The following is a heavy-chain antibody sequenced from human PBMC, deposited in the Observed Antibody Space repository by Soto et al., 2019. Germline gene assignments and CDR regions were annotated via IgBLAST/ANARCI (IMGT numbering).Heavy chain of an antibody. Sequence: EVQLLESGGGLVQPGGSLRLSCAASGFTFNTNAMSWVRQAPGKGLEWVSTITAIGGGTYYADSVKGRFTISRDTSGITLHLQMNSLRSEDTATYFCAKGFCSRTSCCIFDCWGQGTLVTVSS. D-gene: IGHD2-2*01. CDR1: GFTFNTNA. CDR2: ITAIGGGT. CDR3: AKGFCSRTSCCIFDC. V-gene: IGHV3-23*01. J-gene: IGHJ4*02.